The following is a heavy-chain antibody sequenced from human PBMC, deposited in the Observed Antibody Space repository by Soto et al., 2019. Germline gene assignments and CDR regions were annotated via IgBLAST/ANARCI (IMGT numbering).Heavy chain of an antibody. D-gene: IGHD6-6*01. J-gene: IGHJ3*02. Sequence: SETLSLTCAVYGGSFSGYYWSWIRQPPGKGLEWIGEINHSGSTNYNPSLKSRVTISVDTSKNQFSLKLSSVTAADTAVYYCGGLVSSGGQTPNAFDIWGQGTMVTVSS. V-gene: IGHV4-34*01. CDR2: INHSGST. CDR3: GGLVSSGGQTPNAFDI. CDR1: GGSFSGYY.